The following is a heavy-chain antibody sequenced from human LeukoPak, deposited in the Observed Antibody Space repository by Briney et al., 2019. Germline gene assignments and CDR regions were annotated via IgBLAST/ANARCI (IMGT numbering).Heavy chain of an antibody. Sequence: PEGSLRLSCAASGFTFSIYAMSWVRQAPGKGLEWVSSITSSGTGTFYADSVKGRLTISRDNSENTLYLQMNSLRVEDTAVYYCAKDRPNYYDSSGHYYRRNGDYWGQGTLVTVSS. V-gene: IGHV3-23*01. CDR1: GFTFSIYA. CDR3: AKDRPNYYDSSGHYYRRNGDY. CDR2: ITSSGTGT. J-gene: IGHJ4*02. D-gene: IGHD3-22*01.